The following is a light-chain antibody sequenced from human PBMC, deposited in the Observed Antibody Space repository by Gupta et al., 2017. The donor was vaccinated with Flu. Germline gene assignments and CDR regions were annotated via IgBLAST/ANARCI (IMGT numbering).Light chain of an antibody. CDR3: SSFGGNDNLI. CDR1: SRDVGGHNY. Sequence: QSALTQPPSATGSPGQSVTIPCAGTSRDVGGHNYVSWYQQHPGKAPKLVIYDVTNRPAGVPDRFSGSKSGNTSSLTVSGLQAEDEADYYCSSFGGNDNLIFGGGTKLTVL. V-gene: IGLV2-8*01. CDR2: DVT. J-gene: IGLJ2*01.